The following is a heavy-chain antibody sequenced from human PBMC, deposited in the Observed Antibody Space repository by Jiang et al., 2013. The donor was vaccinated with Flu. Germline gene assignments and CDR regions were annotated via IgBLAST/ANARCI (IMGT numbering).Heavy chain of an antibody. Sequence: KPTQTLTLTCTFSGFSLSTSGVGVGWIRQPPGKALEWLALIYWDDDKRYSPSLKSRLTITKDTSKNQVVLTMTNMDPVDTATYYCAHIHPLTYYYDSSGYYYWPLNAFDIWGQGTMV. CDR1: GFSLSTSGVG. V-gene: IGHV2-5*02. CDR2: IYWDDDK. D-gene: IGHD3-22*01. CDR3: AHIHPLTYYYDSSGYYYWPLNAFDI. J-gene: IGHJ3*02.